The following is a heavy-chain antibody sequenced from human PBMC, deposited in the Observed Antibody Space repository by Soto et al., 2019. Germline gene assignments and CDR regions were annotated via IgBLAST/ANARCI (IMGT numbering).Heavy chain of an antibody. Sequence: QVQLVQSGAEVKKPGASVKVSCKASGYTFTSYGISWVRQAPGQGLEWMGWISAYNGNTNYAQKLQGRVTMTTDTSTSTAYMELRSLRSDDTAVYYCARRCSSTSCYYYYGMDVWGQGTTVTGSS. V-gene: IGHV1-18*04. D-gene: IGHD2-2*01. J-gene: IGHJ6*02. CDR2: ISAYNGNT. CDR3: ARRCSSTSCYYYYGMDV. CDR1: GYTFTSYG.